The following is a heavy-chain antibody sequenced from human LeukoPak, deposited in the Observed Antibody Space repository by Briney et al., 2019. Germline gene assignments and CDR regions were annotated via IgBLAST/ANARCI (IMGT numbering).Heavy chain of an antibody. J-gene: IGHJ5*02. Sequence: GGSLRLSCAASGFTFSDYYMSWIRQAPGKGLEGVSYIRSGGRPIFYADSVKGRFTIYRDNAKHSLYLQMNSERREHTAIFYWAREQESITKVRGGAKPNWFDPWGQGTLVTVSS. CDR3: AREQESITKVRGGAKPNWFDP. D-gene: IGHD3-10*01. CDR1: GFTFSDYY. CDR2: IRSGGRPI. V-gene: IGHV3-11*01.